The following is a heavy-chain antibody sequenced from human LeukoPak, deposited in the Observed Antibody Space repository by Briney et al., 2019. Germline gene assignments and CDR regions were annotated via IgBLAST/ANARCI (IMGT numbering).Heavy chain of an antibody. J-gene: IGHJ4*02. V-gene: IGHV3-53*01. CDR2: IYSGGST. CDR3: ARILSSPYCSGGSCYDD. D-gene: IGHD2-15*01. CDR1: GFTVSSSY. Sequence: GGSLRLSCAASGFTVSSSYMSWVRQAPGKGLEWVSVIYSGGSTYYADSVKGRFTISRDNSKNTLDLQMNSLRNEDTAVYYCARILSSPYCSGGSCYDDWGQGTLVTVSS.